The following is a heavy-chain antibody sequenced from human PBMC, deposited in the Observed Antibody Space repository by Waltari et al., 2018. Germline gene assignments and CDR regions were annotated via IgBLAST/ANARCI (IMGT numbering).Heavy chain of an antibody. CDR1: GGSISNLNFY. D-gene: IGHD5-18*01. V-gene: IGHV4-61*02. J-gene: IGHJ6*02. CDR3: AVSPDTATSRAAFHF. CDR2: IYRSGVT. Sequence: QVQLQESGPGLAKASQTLSLTCDVAGGSISNLNFYWSWIRQPAGKGLEWIGRIYRSGVTDYNPSLRGPATMFLDMSKNQFSLTVDSLIAADTAVYYCAVSPDTATSRAAFHFWGPGTTVSVSS.